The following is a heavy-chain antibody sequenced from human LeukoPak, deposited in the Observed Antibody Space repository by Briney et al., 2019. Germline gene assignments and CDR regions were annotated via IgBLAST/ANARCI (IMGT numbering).Heavy chain of an antibody. CDR2: FDPEDGET. D-gene: IGHD3-22*01. J-gene: IGHJ5*02. Sequence: ASVKVSCKVSGYTLTELSMHWVRQAPGKGLEWMGGFDPEDGETIYAQKFQGRVTMTEDTSTDTAYMELSSLRSEDTAVYYCATNTYYYDSSGPWFDPWGQGTLVTVSS. CDR1: GYTLTELS. V-gene: IGHV1-24*01. CDR3: ATNTYYYDSSGPWFDP.